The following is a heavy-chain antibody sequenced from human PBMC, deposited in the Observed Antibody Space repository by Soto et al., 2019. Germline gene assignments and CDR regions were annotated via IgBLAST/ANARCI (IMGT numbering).Heavy chain of an antibody. Sequence: PSETLSLTCAVYGGSFSGYYWSWIRQPPGKGLEWIGEISHSGSTNYNPSLKSRFTISVDTSKNQFSLKLSSVTAADTAVYYCARDTPYDYVWGSYRYYWYFDLWGRGTLVT. D-gene: IGHD3-16*02. J-gene: IGHJ2*01. CDR2: ISHSGST. CDR1: GGSFSGYY. V-gene: IGHV4-34*01. CDR3: ARDTPYDYVWGSYRYYWYFDL.